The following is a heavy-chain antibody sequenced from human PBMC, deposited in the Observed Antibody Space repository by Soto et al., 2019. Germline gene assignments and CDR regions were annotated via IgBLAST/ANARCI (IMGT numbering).Heavy chain of an antibody. Sequence: SDTHSLTCAVYGGSFSGYYWSWIRQPPGKGLEWIGEINHSGSTNYNPSLKSRVTISVDTSKNQFSLKLSSVTAADTAVYYCARGSSSGWYYYYGMDVWGQGTTVTVSS. CDR2: INHSGST. CDR1: GGSFSGYY. J-gene: IGHJ6*02. D-gene: IGHD6-19*01. V-gene: IGHV4-34*01. CDR3: ARGSSSGWYYYYGMDV.